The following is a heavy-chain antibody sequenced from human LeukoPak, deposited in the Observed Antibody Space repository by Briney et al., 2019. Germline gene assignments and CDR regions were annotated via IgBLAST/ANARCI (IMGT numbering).Heavy chain of an antibody. CDR3: AGDCSSTSCQNWFDP. Sequence: GGSLRLSCAASGFTFSSYSMNWVRQAPGKGLEWVSSISSSSSYIYYADSVKGRFTISRDNAKNSLYLQMNSLRAEDTAVYYCAGDCSSTSCQNWFDPWGQGTLVTVSS. J-gene: IGHJ5*02. CDR1: GFTFSSYS. D-gene: IGHD2-2*01. CDR2: ISSSSSYI. V-gene: IGHV3-21*01.